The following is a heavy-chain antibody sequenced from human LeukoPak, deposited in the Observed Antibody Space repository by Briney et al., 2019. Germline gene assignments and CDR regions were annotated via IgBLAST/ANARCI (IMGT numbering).Heavy chain of an antibody. D-gene: IGHD1-26*01. Sequence: GGSLRLSCAASGFTFSNYWMSWVRQAPGKRLEWVANIKRDGSEKYYVDSVKGRFTISRDNAQNSLYLQMNSLRAEDTAVYYCARILSGSYVETFDYWGLGTLVTVSS. CDR3: ARILSGSYVETFDY. J-gene: IGHJ4*02. V-gene: IGHV3-7*04. CDR1: GFTFSNYW. CDR2: IKRDGSEK.